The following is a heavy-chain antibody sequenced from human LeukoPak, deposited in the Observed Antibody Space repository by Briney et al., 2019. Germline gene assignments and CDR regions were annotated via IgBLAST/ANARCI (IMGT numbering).Heavy chain of an antibody. Sequence: PGGSLRLSCAASGFTFSSYAMSWVRQAPAKGLEWVSIISGSGGSTYYADSVKGRFTISRDNSKNTLYLQMNSLRAEDTAVYYCAKFPLRFLEWAAYYADYWGQGTLVTVSS. CDR3: AKFPLRFLEWAAYYADY. CDR1: GFTFSSYA. J-gene: IGHJ4*02. D-gene: IGHD3-3*01. V-gene: IGHV3-23*01. CDR2: ISGSGGST.